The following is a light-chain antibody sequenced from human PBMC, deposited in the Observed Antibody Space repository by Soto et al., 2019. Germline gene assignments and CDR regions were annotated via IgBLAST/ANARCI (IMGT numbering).Light chain of an antibody. V-gene: IGLV2-8*01. CDR2: EVT. Sequence: QSALTQPPSASGSPGQSVTISCTGTSSDVGNSNFISWYQHYPGKAPKLMIYEVTKRPSGVPDRFSGSKSGNIVSLTVSGLQGEDEGNYYCRSYADFNNVLFGGGTKLTVL. CDR3: RSYADFNNVL. CDR1: SSDVGNSNF. J-gene: IGLJ3*02.